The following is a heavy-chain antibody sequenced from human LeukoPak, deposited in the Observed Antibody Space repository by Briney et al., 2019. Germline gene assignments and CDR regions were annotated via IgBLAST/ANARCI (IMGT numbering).Heavy chain of an antibody. V-gene: IGHV3-30*01. J-gene: IGHJ4*02. D-gene: IGHD6-19*01. CDR2: ISYDGTNK. CDR1: GFTFSSYA. CDR3: AREEYSSGWFYFDY. Sequence: GGSLRLSCAASGFTFSSYAMHWVRQTPGKGLEWVAAISYDGTNKYYADSVEGRFTISRDNSKNTPYLQMNGLRAEDTAVFYCAREEYSSGWFYFDYWGQGTLVTVSS.